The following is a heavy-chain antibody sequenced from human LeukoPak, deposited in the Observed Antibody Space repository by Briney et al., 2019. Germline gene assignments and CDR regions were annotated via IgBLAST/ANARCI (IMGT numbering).Heavy chain of an antibody. Sequence: PGGSLRLSCAPSGFPSSGYFMNCGRQSPGPGRGWGAYISTNSRTIYSGDSVKGRFSISRDNDKSLLYLQMENLRVEDTAVYYCTTYFDTTGYFEEAYDTWGQGTLVTVSA. CDR1: GFPSSGYF. D-gene: IGHD3-22*01. CDR2: ISTNSRTI. J-gene: IGHJ4*03. V-gene: IGHV3-48*01. CDR3: TTYFDTTGYFEEAYDT.